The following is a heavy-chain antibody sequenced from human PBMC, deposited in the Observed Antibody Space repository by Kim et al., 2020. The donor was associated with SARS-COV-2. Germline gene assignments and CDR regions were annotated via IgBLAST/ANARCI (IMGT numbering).Heavy chain of an antibody. CDR1: GGSISSYY. CDR2: IYYSGST. J-gene: IGHJ5*02. CDR3: SRDRGYSYGYRENWFDP. D-gene: IGHD5-18*01. Sequence: SETLSLTCSVSGGSISSYYWSWIRQPPGKGLEWIGYIYYSGSTNYNPSLKSRVTISVDTSKNQFSLKLSSVTAADTAVYYCSRDRGYSYGYRENWFDPWGQGTLVTVSS. V-gene: IGHV4-59*01.